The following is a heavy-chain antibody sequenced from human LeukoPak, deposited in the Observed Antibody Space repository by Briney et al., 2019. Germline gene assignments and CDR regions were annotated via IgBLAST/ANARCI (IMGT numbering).Heavy chain of an antibody. J-gene: IGHJ4*02. Sequence: GGSLRLSCAASGFTFSSYGMHWVRQAPGKGLEWGAVISYDGSNKYYADSVKGRFTISRDNSKNTLYLQMNSLRAEDTAVYYCAKGFRDCSGGSCYPLFDYWGQGTLVTVSS. CDR3: AKGFRDCSGGSCYPLFDY. D-gene: IGHD2-15*01. CDR1: GFTFSSYG. V-gene: IGHV3-30*18. CDR2: ISYDGSNK.